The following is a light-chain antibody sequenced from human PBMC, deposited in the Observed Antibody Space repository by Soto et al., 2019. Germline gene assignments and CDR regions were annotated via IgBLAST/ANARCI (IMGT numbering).Light chain of an antibody. CDR2: TAS. V-gene: IGKV1-39*01. CDR1: QSISSY. CDR3: QQSYNTPQT. Sequence: DIQMTQSPSSLSASVGDRVTITCGASQSISSYLNWYQQKPGKAPKLLIYTASSLQSGVPSRFSGGGSGTDFTLTISSLQPEDFATYYCQQSYNTPQTFGQGTKVDIK. J-gene: IGKJ1*01.